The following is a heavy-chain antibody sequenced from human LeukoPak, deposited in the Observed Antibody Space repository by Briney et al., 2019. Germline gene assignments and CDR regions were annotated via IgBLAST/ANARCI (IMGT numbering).Heavy chain of an antibody. Sequence: ASVKVSCKASGYTFTGYYMHWVRQAPGQGLEWMGWINPNSGCTNYAQKFQGWVTMTRDSSISTAYMELSRLRSDDTAVYYCARDRTYSSSWYVPYYYYGMDVWGEGTTVNVSS. D-gene: IGHD6-13*01. CDR2: INPNSGCT. CDR3: ARDRTYSSSWYVPYYYYGMDV. V-gene: IGHV1-2*04. CDR1: GYTFTGYY. J-gene: IGHJ6*04.